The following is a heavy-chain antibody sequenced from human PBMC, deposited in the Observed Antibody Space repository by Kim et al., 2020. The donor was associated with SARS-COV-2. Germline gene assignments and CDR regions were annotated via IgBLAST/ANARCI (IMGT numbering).Heavy chain of an antibody. CDR2: ISYDGSNK. J-gene: IGHJ3*02. V-gene: IGHV3-30*03. D-gene: IGHD2-21*02. CDR3: ASSKVTAIYDAFDI. Sequence: GGSLRLSCAASGFTFSSYGMHWVRQAPGKGLEWVAVISYDGSNKYYADSVKGRFTISRDNSKNTLYLQMNSLRAEDTAVYYCASSKVTAIYDAFDIWGQG. CDR1: GFTFSSYG.